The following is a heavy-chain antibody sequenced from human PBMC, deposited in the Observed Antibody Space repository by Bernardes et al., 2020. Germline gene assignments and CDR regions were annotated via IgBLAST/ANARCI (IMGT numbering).Heavy chain of an antibody. CDR1: GFTFSNYA. D-gene: IGHD1-26*01. V-gene: IGHV3-23*01. Sequence: GGSLRLSCTASGFTFSNYAMTWVRQAPGKGLEWVSSISGSGFGTYYADSVKGRFTISRDNSKNTLYLQMNGLRAEDTAVYYCAKDAIVGAIKQPYYFDFWGQGTLVTVSS. CDR2: ISGSGFGT. CDR3: AKDAIVGAIKQPYYFDF. J-gene: IGHJ4*02.